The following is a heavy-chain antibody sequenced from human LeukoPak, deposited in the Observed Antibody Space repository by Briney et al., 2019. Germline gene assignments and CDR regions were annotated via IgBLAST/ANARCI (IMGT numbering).Heavy chain of an antibody. CDR1: GGSFSENY. D-gene: IGHD2-21*01. CDR3: ARGRGVVVRDWFDY. CDR2: INHSGRT. V-gene: IGHV4-34*01. Sequence: SGTLSLTCAVYGGSFSENYWTWIRQPPGKGLEWIGEINHSGRTNYNPSLKSRVTISVDSSKNQFSLDLSSVTAADTADYYCARGRGVVVRDWFDYWGQGTLVTVAS. J-gene: IGHJ4*02.